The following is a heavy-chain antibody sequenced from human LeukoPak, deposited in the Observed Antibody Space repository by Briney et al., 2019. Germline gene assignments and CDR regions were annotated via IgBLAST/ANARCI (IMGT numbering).Heavy chain of an antibody. D-gene: IGHD3-22*01. V-gene: IGHV3-30*02. CDR3: AKPSVTYYYDSSGYLTNPFDY. J-gene: IGHJ4*02. CDR2: IRYDGSNK. Sequence: GGSLRLSCAASGFTFSSYGMHWVRQAPGKGLEWVAFIRYDGSNKYYADSVKGRFTISRDNSKNTLYLQMNSLRAEDTAVYYCAKPSVTYYYDSSGYLTNPFDYWGQGTLVTVSS. CDR1: GFTFSSYG.